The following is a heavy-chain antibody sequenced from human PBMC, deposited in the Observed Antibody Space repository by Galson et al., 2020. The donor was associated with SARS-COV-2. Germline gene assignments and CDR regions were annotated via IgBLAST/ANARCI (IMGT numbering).Heavy chain of an antibody. CDR3: SKDRRVRIDY. CDR1: GFTFSDYD. V-gene: IGHV3-48*02. J-gene: IGHJ4*02. CDR2: ISYDSSVI. Sequence: GGSLRLSCVASGFTFSDYDMNWVRQSPGKGLEWVSYISYDSSVIHYAASVKGRFTVSRDNDKKSLFLEMRGLSDEDTAVYYCSKDRRVRIDYWGQGSLVTVAS.